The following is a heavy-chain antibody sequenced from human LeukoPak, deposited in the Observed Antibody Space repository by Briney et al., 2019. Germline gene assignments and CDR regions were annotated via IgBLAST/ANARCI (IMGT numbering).Heavy chain of an antibody. V-gene: IGHV3-23*01. CDR3: ARVAGIAVAPHYGMDV. Sequence: GGSLRLSCAASGFTFSSYAMSWVRQAPGKGLEWVSAISGSGGSTYYADSVKGRFTISRDNSKNTLYLQMNSLRAEDTAVYYCARVAGIAVAPHYGMDVWGQGTTVTVSS. CDR1: GFTFSSYA. J-gene: IGHJ6*02. D-gene: IGHD6-19*01. CDR2: ISGSGGST.